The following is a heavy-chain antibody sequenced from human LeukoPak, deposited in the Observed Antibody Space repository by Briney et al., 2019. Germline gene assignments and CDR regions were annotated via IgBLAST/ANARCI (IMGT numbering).Heavy chain of an antibody. V-gene: IGHV3-7*01. CDR1: GSTFSGHF. CDR3: ARAEYYYGSGTTLGVD. CDR2: INQDGSEK. D-gene: IGHD3-10*01. Sequence: GGSLRLSCAASGSTFSGHFMSWVRQAPGKGLEWVANINQDGSEKYYVESVKGRFTISRDNARDSLYLKMNSLRAEDTAVYYFARAEYYYGSGTTLGVDWGQGTLVTVSS. J-gene: IGHJ4*02.